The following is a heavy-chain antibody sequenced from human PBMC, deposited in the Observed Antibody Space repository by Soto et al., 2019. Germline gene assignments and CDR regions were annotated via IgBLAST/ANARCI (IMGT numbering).Heavy chain of an antibody. CDR3: AKYGSGRYYYMDV. CDR1: GGSISSSSYY. V-gene: IGHV4-39*01. J-gene: IGHJ6*03. Sequence: QLQLQESGPGLVKPSETLSLTCTVSGGSISSSSYYWGWIRQPPGKGLEWIGSIYYSGSTYYNPSLKRRVTISVDTSKNQFSLKLSSVTAADTAVYYCAKYGSGRYYYMDVWGKGTTVTVSS. CDR2: IYYSGST. D-gene: IGHD3-10*01.